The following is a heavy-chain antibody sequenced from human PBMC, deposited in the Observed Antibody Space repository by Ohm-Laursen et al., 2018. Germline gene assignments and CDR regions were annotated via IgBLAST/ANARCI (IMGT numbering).Heavy chain of an antibody. CDR2: IYYSGST. J-gene: IGHJ4*02. D-gene: IGHD3-10*01. CDR1: GGSISSDY. V-gene: IGHV4-59*01. CDR3: AARGQYYFDY. Sequence: SETLSLTCTVSGGSISSDYWSWIRQPPGKGLEWIGYIYYSGSTNYNPSLKSQVTISVDTSKNQFSLNLSSVTAADTAVYYCAARGQYYFDYWGQGTLVTVSS.